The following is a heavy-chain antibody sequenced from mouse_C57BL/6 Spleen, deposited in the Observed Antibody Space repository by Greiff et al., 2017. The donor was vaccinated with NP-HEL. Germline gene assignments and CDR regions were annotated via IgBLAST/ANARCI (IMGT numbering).Heavy chain of an antibody. Sequence: VQLQQSGAELAKPGASVKLSCKASGYTFTSYWMHWVKQRPGKGLEWIGYINPSSGYTKYNQKFKDKATLTADKSSSTAYMQLSSLTYEDAAVYYCASRYDGYYGDAMDYWGQGTSVTVSA. J-gene: IGHJ4*01. D-gene: IGHD2-3*01. CDR3: ASRYDGYYGDAMDY. CDR1: GYTFTSYW. V-gene: IGHV1-7*01. CDR2: INPSSGYT.